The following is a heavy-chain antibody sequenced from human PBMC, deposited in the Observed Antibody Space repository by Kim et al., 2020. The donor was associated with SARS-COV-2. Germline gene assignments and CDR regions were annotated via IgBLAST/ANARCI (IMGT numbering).Heavy chain of an antibody. V-gene: IGHV3-30-3*01. CDR1: GFTFSNYA. D-gene: IGHD1-20*01. CDR2: ISYDGSIK. CDR3: VRDNWNDSDLFDY. Sequence: GGSLRLSCAASGFTFSNYAMHWVRQAPGKGLEWVTLISYDGSIKYYADSVTGRFTISRDNSKNTLYLQMNSLGAEDTAVYYCVRDNWNDSDLFDYWGQGTLVSVSS. J-gene: IGHJ4*02.